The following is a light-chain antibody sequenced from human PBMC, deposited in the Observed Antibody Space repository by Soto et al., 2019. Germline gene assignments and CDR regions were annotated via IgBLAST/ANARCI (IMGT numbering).Light chain of an antibody. CDR2: GAS. J-gene: IGKJ1*01. Sequence: IVLTQSPGTLSLSPGERASLSWRASQSVSGRYLAWYQQKHGQAPRLLIYGASSRATGIPDRFSGSVSGTDVTITISRLQHEDCSVYYCQQSGSSTLTFGQGTKVDIK. CDR3: QQSGSSTLT. V-gene: IGKV3-20*01. CDR1: QSVSGRY.